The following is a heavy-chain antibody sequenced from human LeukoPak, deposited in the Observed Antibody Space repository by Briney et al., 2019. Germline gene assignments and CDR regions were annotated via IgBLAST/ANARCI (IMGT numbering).Heavy chain of an antibody. J-gene: IGHJ4*02. CDR2: ISSSSSYI. CDR3: ARVELGYCSSTSCSRAQDY. D-gene: IGHD2-2*01. Sequence: GGSLRLSCAASGFTFSSYSMNWVRQAPGKGLEWVSSISSSSSYIYYADSVKGRFTISRDNAKNSLYLQMNSPRAEDTAVYYCARVELGYCSSTSCSRAQDYWGQGTLVTVSS. CDR1: GFTFSSYS. V-gene: IGHV3-21*01.